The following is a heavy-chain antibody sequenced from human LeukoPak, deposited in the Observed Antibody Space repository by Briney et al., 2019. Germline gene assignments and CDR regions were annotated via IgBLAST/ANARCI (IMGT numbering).Heavy chain of an antibody. Sequence: PGGSLRLSCAASGFTFSSYSMNWVRQAPGKGLEWVSSISSSSSSSYIYYADSVKGRVTISRDNAKNSLYLQMNSLRAEDTAVYYCASGYCSSTSCQYSAFDIWGQGTMVTVSS. J-gene: IGHJ3*02. CDR3: ASGYCSSTSCQYSAFDI. CDR2: ISSSSSSSYI. D-gene: IGHD2-2*03. V-gene: IGHV3-21*01. CDR1: GFTFSSYS.